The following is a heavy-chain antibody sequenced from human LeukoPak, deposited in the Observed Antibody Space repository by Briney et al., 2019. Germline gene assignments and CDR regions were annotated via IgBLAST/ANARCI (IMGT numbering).Heavy chain of an antibody. CDR1: GFTFSSYA. J-gene: IGHJ4*02. CDR2: ISGSGGST. CDR3: AKDHRYDSSGPYYLDY. V-gene: IGHV3-23*01. D-gene: IGHD3-22*01. Sequence: PGGSLRLSCAASGFTFSSYAMSWVRQAPGKGLEWVSAISGSGGSTYYADSVKGRFTISRDNSKNTLYLQMNSLRAKDTAVYYCAKDHRYDSSGPYYLDYWGQGTLVTVSS.